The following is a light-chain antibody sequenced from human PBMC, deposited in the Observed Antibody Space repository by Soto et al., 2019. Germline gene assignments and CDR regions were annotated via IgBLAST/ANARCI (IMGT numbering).Light chain of an antibody. CDR1: QSISSY. CDR3: QQSYSTPLT. V-gene: IGKV1-39*01. Sequence: DIQMTQSPSSLSASVGDRVTITCRASQSISSYLNWYQQKPGKAPKLLIYAASSLQSGVPSRFSGRGSGTDFNLTLSSLQPEDFATYYCQQSYSTPLTFGGGTKVEIK. CDR2: AAS. J-gene: IGKJ4*01.